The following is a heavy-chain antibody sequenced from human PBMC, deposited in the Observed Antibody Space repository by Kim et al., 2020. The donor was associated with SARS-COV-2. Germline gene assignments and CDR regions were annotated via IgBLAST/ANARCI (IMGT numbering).Heavy chain of an antibody. J-gene: IGHJ6*02. D-gene: IGHD3-10*01. CDR3: AKALTVWFGEYV. Sequence: YYADSVKGRFTISRDKSKNTLYLQMNSLRAEDTAVYYCAKALTVWFGEYVWGQGTTVTVSS. V-gene: IGHV3-23*01.